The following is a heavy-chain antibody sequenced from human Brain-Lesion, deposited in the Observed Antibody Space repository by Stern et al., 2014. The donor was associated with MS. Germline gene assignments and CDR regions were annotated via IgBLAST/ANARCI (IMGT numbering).Heavy chain of an antibody. Sequence: QVQLVQSGPGLVKPSDTLSLTCSVSGDSLSSSTFYWGWIRQPPGKGPEWIGSVYYSGNTYYHPSLKSRVTISVDTSKNPFSLRLTSVTAADTAVYYCARHQLGYGYAYLRYWGQGTLVTVSS. CDR2: VYYSGNT. D-gene: IGHD5-18*01. V-gene: IGHV4-39*01. J-gene: IGHJ4*02. CDR3: ARHQLGYGYAYLRY. CDR1: GDSLSSSTFY.